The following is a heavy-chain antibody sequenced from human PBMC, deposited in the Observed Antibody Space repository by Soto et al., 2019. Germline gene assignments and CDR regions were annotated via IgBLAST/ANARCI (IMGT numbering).Heavy chain of an antibody. J-gene: IGHJ5*02. D-gene: IGHD3-10*01. V-gene: IGHV3-30*18. CDR2: ISYDGSNK. CDR1: GFTFSSYG. CDR3: AKDKGLLWFWELGSWFDP. Sequence: PGGSLRLSCAASGFTFSSYGMHWVRQAPGKVLEWVAVISYDGSNKYYADSVKGRFTISRDNSKNTLYLQMNSLRAEDTAVYYCAKDKGLLWFWELGSWFDPWGQGTPVTVSS.